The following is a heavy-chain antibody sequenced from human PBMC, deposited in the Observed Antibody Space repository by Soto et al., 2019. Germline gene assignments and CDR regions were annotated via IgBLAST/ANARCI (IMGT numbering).Heavy chain of an antibody. D-gene: IGHD6-13*01. Sequence: ASVTVSCKASGYTFTSYAMHWVRQAPGQRLEWMGWINAGNGNTKYSQKFQGRVTITRDTSASTAYMELSSLRSEDTAVYYCARVREGAIGSSYGGWSRGVLDPWGQGTLVTVSS. J-gene: IGHJ5*02. CDR1: GYTFTSYA. CDR2: INAGNGNT. CDR3: ARVREGAIGSSYGGWSRGVLDP. V-gene: IGHV1-3*01.